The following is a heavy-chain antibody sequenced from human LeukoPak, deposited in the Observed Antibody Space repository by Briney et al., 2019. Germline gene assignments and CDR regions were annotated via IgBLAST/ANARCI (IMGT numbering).Heavy chain of an antibody. V-gene: IGHV4-34*01. J-gene: IGHJ6*03. Sequence: PSETLSLTCAVYGGSFSGYYWSWIRQPPGKGLEWIGEINHSGGTNYNPSLKSRVTMSVDTSKNQFSLRLSSVTAADTAVYYCARGPTYCGGDCYSGAHYYYMDVWGKGTTVTVSS. CDR2: INHSGGT. CDR1: GGSFSGYY. CDR3: ARGPTYCGGDCYSGAHYYYMDV. D-gene: IGHD2-21*02.